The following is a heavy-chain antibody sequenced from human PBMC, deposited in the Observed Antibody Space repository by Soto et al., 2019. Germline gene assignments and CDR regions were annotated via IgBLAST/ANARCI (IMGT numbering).Heavy chain of an antibody. CDR1: GFTFDTFW. J-gene: IGHJ4*02. D-gene: IGHD2-15*01. CDR2: IKHDGSET. V-gene: IGHV3-7*03. Sequence: TGGSLRLSCAASGFTFDTFWMSWVRQSPGKGLEWVANIKHDGSETYYVDSVKGRFTIPRDNAKNSLFLQMNTLRTEDTAVYYCARDFATHCSGSTCYPYAYWGQGALVTVSS. CDR3: ARDFATHCSGSTCYPYAY.